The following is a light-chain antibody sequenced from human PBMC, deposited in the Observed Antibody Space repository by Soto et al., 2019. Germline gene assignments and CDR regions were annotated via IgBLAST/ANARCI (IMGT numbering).Light chain of an antibody. CDR1: QSVRTY. V-gene: IGKV1-39*01. J-gene: IGKJ1*01. CDR2: GAS. Sequence: DIQMMQSPSSLSASVGDRVTITCRASQSVRTYLNWYQQKPGKAPNLLIYGASTLQSGVPSRFSGAGSGTDFTLTISSLQPEDFASYYCQQSYSSPWTFGPGTKVEIK. CDR3: QQSYSSPWT.